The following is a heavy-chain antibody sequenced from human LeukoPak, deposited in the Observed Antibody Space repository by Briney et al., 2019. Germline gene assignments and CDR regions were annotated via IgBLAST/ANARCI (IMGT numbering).Heavy chain of an antibody. D-gene: IGHD3/OR15-3a*01. CDR1: GFTVSSNY. Sequence: GGFLRLSCAASGFTVSSNYMIWVRQAPGKGLEWVSVIYSGGSTYYADSVKGRFTISRDNSKNTLYLQMNSLRAEDTAVYYCARAQRGRNDAFDIWGQGTMVTVSS. CDR2: IYSGGST. CDR3: ARAQRGRNDAFDI. V-gene: IGHV3-66*01. J-gene: IGHJ3*02.